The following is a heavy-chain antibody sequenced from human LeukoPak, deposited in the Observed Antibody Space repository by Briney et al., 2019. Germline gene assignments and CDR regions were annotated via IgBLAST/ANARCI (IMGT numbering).Heavy chain of an antibody. Sequence: GASVKVSCKASGGTFSSYTISWVRQAPGQGLEWMGRIIPILGIANYAQKFQGRVTITADKSTSTAYMELSSLRSEDTAVYYRARARRDGYNSFSFDYWGQGTLVTVSS. CDR1: GGTFSSYT. J-gene: IGHJ4*02. CDR2: IIPILGIA. V-gene: IGHV1-69*02. CDR3: ARARRDGYNSFSFDY. D-gene: IGHD5-24*01.